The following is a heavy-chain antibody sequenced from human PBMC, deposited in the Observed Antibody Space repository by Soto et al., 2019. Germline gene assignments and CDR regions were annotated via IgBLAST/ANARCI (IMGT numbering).Heavy chain of an antibody. Sequence: QGQLQESGPGLVKPSQTLSLTCTVSGGSIRSGSYYWRWIRQHPGKALEWIGYIYYSGSTYYNPSLKSRGNISVDRSKHQFSLKLGSVTAADTAVYYCAGGILRLLECSLTYNWFDPWGQGTLVTVSA. CDR2: IYYSGST. CDR3: AGGILRLLECSLTYNWFDP. CDR1: GGSIRSGSYY. D-gene: IGHD3-3*01. J-gene: IGHJ5*02. V-gene: IGHV4-31*03.